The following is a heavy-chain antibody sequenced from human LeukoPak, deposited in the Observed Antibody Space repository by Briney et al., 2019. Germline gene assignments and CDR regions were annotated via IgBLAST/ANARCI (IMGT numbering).Heavy chain of an antibody. Sequence: SEALSLTCSVSVGFTTYDYWNWIRQPAGKAPEWIGRIHTTGSTNYNPSLKSRLTMTLDKSKKQFSLKVTSMTAADTALYYCARGGGNRHFDSWGQGILVTVSS. V-gene: IGHV4-4*07. CDR1: VGFTTYDY. D-gene: IGHD2-15*01. CDR2: IHTTGST. J-gene: IGHJ4*02. CDR3: ARGGGNRHFDS.